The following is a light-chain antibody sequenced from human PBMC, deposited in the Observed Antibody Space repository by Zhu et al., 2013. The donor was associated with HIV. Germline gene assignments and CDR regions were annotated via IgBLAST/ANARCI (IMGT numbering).Light chain of an antibody. CDR2: AAS. V-gene: IGKV3-20*01. Sequence: EIVLTQSPGTLSLSPGERATLSCRASQSVSSNYLAWFQQKPGQAPRLLIHAASSRATGIPDRFSGSGSGTDFTLTISRLGAEDFAVYYCQRYGSSVTFGGGTKVEMK. J-gene: IGKJ4*01. CDR3: QRYGSSVT. CDR1: QSVSSNY.